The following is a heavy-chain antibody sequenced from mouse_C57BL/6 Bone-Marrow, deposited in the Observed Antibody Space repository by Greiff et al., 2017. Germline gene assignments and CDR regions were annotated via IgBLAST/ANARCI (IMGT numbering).Heavy chain of an antibody. CDR2: ISYDGSN. V-gene: IGHV3-6*01. D-gene: IGHD1-1*01. CDR3: ARGGSSPFAY. Sequence: DVKLQESGPGLVKPSQSLSLTCSVTGYSITSGYYWNWIRQFPGNKLEWMGYISYDGSNNYNPSLKNRISITPDTSKNQFFLKLNSVTTEAASTYYCARGGSSPFAYWGQGTLVTVSA. CDR1: GYSITSGYY. J-gene: IGHJ3*01.